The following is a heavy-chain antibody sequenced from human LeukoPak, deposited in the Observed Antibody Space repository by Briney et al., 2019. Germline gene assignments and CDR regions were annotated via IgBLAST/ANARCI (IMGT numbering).Heavy chain of an antibody. J-gene: IGHJ4*02. CDR3: TIDSK. CDR1: GFTFSGSS. Sequence: GGSLRLSCAASGFTFSGSSMHWVRQASGKGLEWVGRVKSKANSYATAYAASVKGMFTISREDSENTAYLQMNSLKTEDTAVYYCTIDSKWGQGTQVTVSS. D-gene: IGHD2-21*01. V-gene: IGHV3-73*01. CDR2: VKSKANSYAT.